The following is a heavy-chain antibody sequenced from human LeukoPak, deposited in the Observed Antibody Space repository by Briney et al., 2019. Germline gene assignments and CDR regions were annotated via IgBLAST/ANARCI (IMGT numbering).Heavy chain of an antibody. CDR3: ARGAFGYTSGSQINRARSFDL. Sequence: SEPLSLTCTVSGGSISSGGYYWSWIRQPPGKGLEWIGEMNHRRTTNYNPSLKSRVTISVDTSKNQISLKMSSVTAADTAVYYCARGAFGYTSGSQINRARSFDLWGRGTLVTVSS. D-gene: IGHD6-19*01. V-gene: IGHV4-39*07. CDR1: GGSISSGGYY. CDR2: MNHRRTT. J-gene: IGHJ2*01.